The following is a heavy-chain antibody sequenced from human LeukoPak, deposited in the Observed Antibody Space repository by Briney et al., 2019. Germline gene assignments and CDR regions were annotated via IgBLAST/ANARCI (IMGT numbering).Heavy chain of an antibody. V-gene: IGHV4-59*12. CDR3: ASPIHYSSSWYSTDY. Sequence: ASETLSLTCTVSGGSISSYYWSWIRQPPGKGLEWIGYIYYSGSTNYNPSLKSRVTISVDTSKNQFSLKLSSVTAADTAVYCCASPIHYSSSWYSTDYWGQGTLVTVSS. D-gene: IGHD6-13*01. CDR2: IYYSGST. J-gene: IGHJ4*02. CDR1: GGSISSYY.